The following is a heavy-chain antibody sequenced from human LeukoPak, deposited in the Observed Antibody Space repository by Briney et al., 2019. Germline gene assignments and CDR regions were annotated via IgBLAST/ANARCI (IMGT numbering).Heavy chain of an antibody. CDR1: GGTFSRYA. D-gene: IGHD3-3*01. Sequence: SVKVSCKASGGTFSRYAISWVRQAPGQGLEWMGRIIPIFGTANYAQKFQGRVTITTDESTSTAYMELSSLRSEDTAVYYCARDLGGSMSAYYFDYWGQGTLVTVSS. V-gene: IGHV1-69*05. CDR2: IIPIFGTA. CDR3: ARDLGGSMSAYYFDY. J-gene: IGHJ4*02.